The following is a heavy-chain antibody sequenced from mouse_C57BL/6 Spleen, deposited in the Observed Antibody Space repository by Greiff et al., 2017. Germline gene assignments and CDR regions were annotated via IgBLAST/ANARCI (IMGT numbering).Heavy chain of an antibody. J-gene: IGHJ4*01. CDR3: ARKGNWDGDYYAMDY. D-gene: IGHD4-1*01. Sequence: QVPLPQSGAELARPGASVKLSCKASGYTFTSYGISWVKQRTGQGLEWIGEIYPRSGNTYYNEKFKGKATLTADKSSSTAYMELRSLTSEDSAVYFCARKGNWDGDYYAMDYWGQGTSVTVSS. CDR1: GYTFTSYG. V-gene: IGHV1-81*01. CDR2: IYPRSGNT.